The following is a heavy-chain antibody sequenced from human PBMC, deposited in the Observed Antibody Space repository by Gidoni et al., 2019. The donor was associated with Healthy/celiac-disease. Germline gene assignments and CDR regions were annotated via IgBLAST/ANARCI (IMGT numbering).Heavy chain of an antibody. V-gene: IGHV1-69*01. CDR2: IIPIFGTA. J-gene: IGHJ3*02. D-gene: IGHD2-15*01. Sequence: KKHWSSVKVSCKDAACSFSSYAIRWVRQAPGPGLAWMGGIIPIFGTANYEKKFQGRVTITADESTSTAYMELSSLRSEDTAVDYCARSEYGGSYGGDAFDIWGQGTMVTVSS. CDR3: ARSEYGGSYGGDAFDI. CDR1: ACSFSSYA.